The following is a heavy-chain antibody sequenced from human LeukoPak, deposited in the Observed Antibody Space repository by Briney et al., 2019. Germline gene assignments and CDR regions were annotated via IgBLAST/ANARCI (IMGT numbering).Heavy chain of an antibody. Sequence: GASVKVSCKASGYTFTSYYMHWVRQAPGQALEWMGIINPSGGSTSYAQMFQGRVTMTRDTSTSTVYMELSSLRSEDTAVYYCARDRLYYYDSSGRDAFDIWGQGTMVTVS. D-gene: IGHD3-22*01. CDR1: GYTFTSYY. V-gene: IGHV1-46*01. J-gene: IGHJ3*02. CDR2: INPSGGST. CDR3: ARDRLYYYDSSGRDAFDI.